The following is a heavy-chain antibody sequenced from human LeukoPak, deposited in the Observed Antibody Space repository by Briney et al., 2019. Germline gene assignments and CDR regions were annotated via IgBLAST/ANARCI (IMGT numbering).Heavy chain of an antibody. CDR3: SGGSGWIIDH. V-gene: IGHV3-23*01. Sequence: GGSLRLSCAASGFTFSSYAMTWVRQAPGKGLEWVSAISGSGGSTYYADSVKGRFTISRDNSKNILYLQMNSLRAEDTAVYYCSGGSGWIIDHWGQGALVTVSS. D-gene: IGHD6-19*01. J-gene: IGHJ4*02. CDR2: ISGSGGST. CDR1: GFTFSSYA.